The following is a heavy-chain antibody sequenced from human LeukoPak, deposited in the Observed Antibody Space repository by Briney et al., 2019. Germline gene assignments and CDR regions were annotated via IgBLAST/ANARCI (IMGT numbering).Heavy chain of an antibody. CDR2: IIPIFGTA. CDR3: ARGAGYYSASLGDYYYYMDV. J-gene: IGHJ6*03. V-gene: IGHV1-69*05. Sequence: SVKVSCKASGGTFSSYAISWVRQAPGQGLEWMGGIIPIFGTANYAQKFQGRVTITTDESTSTAYMELSSLRSEDTAVYYCARGAGYYSASLGDYYYYMDVWGKGTTVTVSS. CDR1: GGTFSSYA. D-gene: IGHD3-3*01.